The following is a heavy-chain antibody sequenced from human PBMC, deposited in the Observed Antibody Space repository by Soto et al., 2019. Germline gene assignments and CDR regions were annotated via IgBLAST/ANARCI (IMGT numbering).Heavy chain of an antibody. J-gene: IGHJ4*02. CDR3: AREDYGSGCFDY. V-gene: IGHV3-21*01. D-gene: IGHD3-10*01. Sequence: GGSLRLSCAASGFTFSSYSMNWVRQAPGKGLEWVSSISSSSSYIYYADSVKGRFTISRDNAKNSLYLQMNSLRAEDTAVYYCAREDYGSGCFDYWGQGTLVTVSS. CDR2: ISSSSSYI. CDR1: GFTFSSYS.